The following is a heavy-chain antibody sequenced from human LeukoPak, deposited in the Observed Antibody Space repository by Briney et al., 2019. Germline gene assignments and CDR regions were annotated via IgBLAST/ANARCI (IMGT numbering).Heavy chain of an antibody. Sequence: GGSLRLSCAASGFTFSSYAMSWVRQAPGKGLEWGAVVYSGGRTYYADSVKGRFTISRDNSKSTRYLQMNSLRAEDTAVYYCARVYYGSGSLHYYYYYMDVWGKGTTVTISS. J-gene: IGHJ6*03. V-gene: IGHV3-53*01. CDR1: GFTFSSYA. CDR3: ARVYYGSGSLHYYYYYMDV. CDR2: VYSGGRT. D-gene: IGHD3-10*01.